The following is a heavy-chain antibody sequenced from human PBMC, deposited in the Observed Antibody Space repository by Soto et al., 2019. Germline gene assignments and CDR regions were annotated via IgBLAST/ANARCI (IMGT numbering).Heavy chain of an antibody. Sequence: SETLSLTCTVSGGSISSSSYYWGWIRQPPGKGLEWIGSIYYSGSTYYNPSLKSRVTISVDTSKNQFSLKLSSVTAADTAVYYCARHFPRYSSSPYYYYYGMDVWGQGTTVTVSS. CDR1: GGSISSSSYY. CDR2: IYYSGST. V-gene: IGHV4-39*01. J-gene: IGHJ6*02. CDR3: ARHFPRYSSSPYYYYYGMDV. D-gene: IGHD6-13*01.